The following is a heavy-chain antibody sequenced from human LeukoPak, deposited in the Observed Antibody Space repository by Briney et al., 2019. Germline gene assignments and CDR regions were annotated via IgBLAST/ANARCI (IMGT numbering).Heavy chain of an antibody. CDR1: GFSISYYY. V-gene: IGHV3-48*02. CDR3: ATSGKTYWLDV. D-gene: IGHD3-10*01. Sequence: GGSLRLSCAASGFSISYYYMNWVRQPPGQGLEWLSCISTTTGAISYAHSAKGRFTITQDSARNSLFLPMNSLGDEDTAVYYCATSGKTYWLDVWGQGTTVTVSS. J-gene: IGHJ6*02. CDR2: ISTTTGAI.